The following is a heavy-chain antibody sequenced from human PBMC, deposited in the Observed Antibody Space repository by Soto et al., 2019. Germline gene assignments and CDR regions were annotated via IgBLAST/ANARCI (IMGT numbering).Heavy chain of an antibody. CDR1: GFSFSDYS. CDR2: ISNTAITD. D-gene: IGHD2-2*01. Sequence: QVQLVESGGDLVKPGGSLRLSCVASGFSFSDYSMTWMRQAPGRGLDFVAFISNTAITDYYADSVKGRFTISRDNARNSVYLQMDSLRAEDAAVYYCARDLHQILSHKHYYYYLDVWGTGTTVTVSS. J-gene: IGHJ6*03. V-gene: IGHV3-11*01. CDR3: ARDLHQILSHKHYYYYLDV.